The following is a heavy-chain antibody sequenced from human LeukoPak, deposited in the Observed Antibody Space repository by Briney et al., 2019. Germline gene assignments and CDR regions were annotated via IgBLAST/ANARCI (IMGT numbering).Heavy chain of an antibody. J-gene: IGHJ4*02. V-gene: IGHV4-59*08. Sequence: SETLSLTCTVSGGSISSYYWSWIRQPPGKGLEWIGYIYYSGSTNYNPSLKSRVTISVDTPKNQFSLKLSSVTAADTAVYYCARLYCSSTSCYMSYFDYWGQGTLVTVSS. CDR3: ARLYCSSTSCYMSYFDY. CDR1: GGSISSYY. CDR2: IYYSGST. D-gene: IGHD2-2*02.